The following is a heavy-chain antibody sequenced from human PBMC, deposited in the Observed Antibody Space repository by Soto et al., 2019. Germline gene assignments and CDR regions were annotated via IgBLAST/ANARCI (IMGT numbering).Heavy chain of an antibody. CDR2: ISAYNGNT. Sequence: QVQLVQSGAEVKKPGASVKVSCKASGYTFTSYGISWVRQAPGQGLEWMGWISAYNGNTNYAQKLQGRVTMTTDTPTSTAYMELRSLRSDDTAVYYCASTKVGYYYYYGMDVWGQGTTVTVSS. J-gene: IGHJ6*02. D-gene: IGHD1-26*01. V-gene: IGHV1-18*01. CDR1: GYTFTSYG. CDR3: ASTKVGYYYYYGMDV.